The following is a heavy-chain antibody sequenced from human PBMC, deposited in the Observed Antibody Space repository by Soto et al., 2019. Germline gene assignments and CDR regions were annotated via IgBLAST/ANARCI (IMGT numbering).Heavy chain of an antibody. J-gene: IGHJ6*02. V-gene: IGHV4-31*03. Sequence: SETLSLTCTVSGGSIRSGGYYWSWVRQNPRKGLEWIGNIYYSGNTYYNPSLKSRLTISVDTSKNQFSLNLSSVTAADTAVYYCARDRLLATAGTARHYFGLDVWGQGTTVTVSS. CDR2: IYYSGNT. D-gene: IGHD5-18*01. CDR1: GGSIRSGGYY. CDR3: ARDRLLATAGTARHYFGLDV.